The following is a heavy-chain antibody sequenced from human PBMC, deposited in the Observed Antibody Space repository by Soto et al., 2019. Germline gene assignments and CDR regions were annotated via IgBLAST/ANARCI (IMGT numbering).Heavy chain of an antibody. V-gene: IGHV4-34*01. CDR1: GGSFSGYY. J-gene: IGHJ5*02. D-gene: IGHD6-13*01. Sequence: SETLSLTCAVYGGSFSGYYWSWIRQPPGKGLEWIGEINHSGSTNYNPSLKSRVTISVDTSKNQFSLKLSSVTAADTAVYYCARGNIAAAGQRRNNWFDPWGQGTLVTVSS. CDR2: INHSGST. CDR3: ARGNIAAAGQRRNNWFDP.